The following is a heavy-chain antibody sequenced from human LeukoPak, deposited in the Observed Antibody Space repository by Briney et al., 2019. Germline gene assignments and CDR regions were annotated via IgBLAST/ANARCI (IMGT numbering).Heavy chain of an antibody. J-gene: IGHJ4*02. CDR1: GFTFTNYW. CDR2: IKEDGSEK. Sequence: PGGSLRLSCAGSGFTFTNYWMGWVRQAPGKGLEWVANIKEDGSEKYYVDSVKGRFTISRDNAKNSLYLHMNTVRVEDTAVYYCTRDGRDWSQYWGQGTLVTVSS. CDR3: TRDGRDWSQY. V-gene: IGHV3-7*03. D-gene: IGHD3/OR15-3a*01.